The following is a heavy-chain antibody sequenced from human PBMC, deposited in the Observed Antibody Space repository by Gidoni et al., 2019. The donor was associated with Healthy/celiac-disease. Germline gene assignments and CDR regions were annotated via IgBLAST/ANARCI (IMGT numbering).Heavy chain of an antibody. CDR3: ARLGGAPTVTGAYYYYGMDV. CDR1: GGSISSYY. J-gene: IGHJ6*02. Sequence: QVQLQESGPGLVKPSETLSLTCTVSGGSISSYYWSWIRQPPGKGLEWIGYIYYSGSTNYNPSLKSRVTISVDTSKNQFSLKLSSVTAADTAVYYCARLGGAPTVTGAYYYYGMDVWGQGTTVTVSS. V-gene: IGHV4-59*08. D-gene: IGHD4-17*01. CDR2: IYYSGST.